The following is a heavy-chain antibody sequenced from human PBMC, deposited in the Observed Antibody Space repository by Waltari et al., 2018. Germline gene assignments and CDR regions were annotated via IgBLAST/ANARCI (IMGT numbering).Heavy chain of an antibody. D-gene: IGHD3-10*01. CDR3: AKTSGGDYYYYYYMDV. CDR1: GFTFSSYS. J-gene: IGHJ6*03. V-gene: IGHV3-21*04. Sequence: EVQLVESGGGLVKPGGSLRLSCAASGFTFSSYSMNWVRQAPGKGLEWVSSISSSSSDIYYADSVKGRFTISRDNAKNTLYLQMNSLRAEDTAVYYCAKTSGGDYYYYYYMDVWGKGTTVTVSS. CDR2: ISSSSSDI.